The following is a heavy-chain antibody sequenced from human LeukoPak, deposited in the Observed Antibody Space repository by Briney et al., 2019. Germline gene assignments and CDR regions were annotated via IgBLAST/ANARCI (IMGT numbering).Heavy chain of an antibody. CDR1: GYTFTGYY. CDR3: ARSLRFLEWLLPNYYYYYYMGV. CDR2: INPNSGGT. Sequence: ASVKVSCKASGYTFTGYYMHWVRQAPGQRLEWMGWINPNSGGTNYAQKFQGRVTMTRDTSISTAYMELSRLRSDDTAVYYCARSLRFLEWLLPNYYYYYYMGVWGKGTTVTVSS. V-gene: IGHV1-2*02. J-gene: IGHJ6*03. D-gene: IGHD3-3*01.